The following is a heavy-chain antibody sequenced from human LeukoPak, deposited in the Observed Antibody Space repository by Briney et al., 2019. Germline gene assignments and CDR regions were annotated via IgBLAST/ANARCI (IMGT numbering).Heavy chain of an antibody. V-gene: IGHV1-2*02. CDR3: ARALGVAVAGSAGY. D-gene: IGHD6-19*01. Sequence: ASVKVSCNASGYTFTGHNIHWVRQAPGQGLEWMGWINPNTGSTNFAQKFQGRVTMTRDTSISTAYMELSSLRSDDTAVYYCARALGVAVAGSAGYWGQGTLVTVSS. CDR2: INPNTGST. CDR1: GYTFTGHN. J-gene: IGHJ4*02.